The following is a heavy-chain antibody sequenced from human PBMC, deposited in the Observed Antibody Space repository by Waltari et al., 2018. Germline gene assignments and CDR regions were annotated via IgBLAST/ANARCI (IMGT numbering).Heavy chain of an antibody. D-gene: IGHD2-21*02. CDR3: ARGMVVTAWAQYNWFDP. CDR1: VDSFSGYY. J-gene: IGHJ5*02. V-gene: IGHV4-34*01. CDR2: YNHSGST. Sequence: QVQLQQWGAGLLKPSETLSLTCAVYVDSFSGYYWSWIRQPPGGGLEWIGDYNHSGSTNYNPSPKSRVTLSVDTAKNQFSLKLNSLTAADTAVYYCARGMVVTAWAQYNWFDPWGQGTLVTVSS.